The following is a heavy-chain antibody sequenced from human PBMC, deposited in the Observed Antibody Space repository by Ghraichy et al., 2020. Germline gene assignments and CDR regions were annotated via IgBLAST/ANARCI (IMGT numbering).Heavy chain of an antibody. CDR3: ARWLAVAGTFDY. V-gene: IGHV4-4*02. D-gene: IGHD6-19*01. CDR1: GASISSSDW. Sequence: SETLSLTCAVSGASISSSDWWSWVRQPPGKGLEWIGEIYHSGSTNYSPSLKSRVTISVDKSKKQFSLKLSSVTAADTAVYYCARWLAVAGTFDYWGQGTLVTVSS. CDR2: IYHSGST. J-gene: IGHJ4*02.